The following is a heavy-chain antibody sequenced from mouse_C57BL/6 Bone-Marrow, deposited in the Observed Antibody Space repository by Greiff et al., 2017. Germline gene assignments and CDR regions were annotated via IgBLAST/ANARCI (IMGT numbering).Heavy chain of an antibody. CDR1: GYTFTSYW. J-gene: IGHJ1*03. CDR3: ASGGLYYDGSSYLYFDV. Sequence: QVQLQQPGAELVKPGASVKLSCTASGYTFTSYWIHWVKQRPGQGLEWIGMIHPNSGSTNYNEKFKSKATLTVDTSSSTDYMQLSSLREEDSAVYDCASGGLYYDGSSYLYFDVWGTGTTVTVSS. CDR2: IHPNSGST. V-gene: IGHV1-64*01. D-gene: IGHD1-1*01.